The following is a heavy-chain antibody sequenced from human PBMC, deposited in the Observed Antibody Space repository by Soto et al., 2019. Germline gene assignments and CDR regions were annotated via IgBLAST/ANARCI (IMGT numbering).Heavy chain of an antibody. V-gene: IGHV3-21*01. Sequence: GGSLRLSCAASGFTFSSYSMNWVRQAPGKGLEWVSSISSSSSYIYYADSVKGRFTISRDNAKNSLYLQMNSLRAEDTAVYYCATALIPGRGFDAFDIWGQGTMVTVSS. CDR2: ISSSSSYI. D-gene: IGHD2-2*01. CDR1: GFTFSSYS. J-gene: IGHJ3*02. CDR3: ATALIPGRGFDAFDI.